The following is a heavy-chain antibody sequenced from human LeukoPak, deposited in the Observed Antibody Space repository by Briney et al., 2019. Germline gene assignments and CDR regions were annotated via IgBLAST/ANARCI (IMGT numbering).Heavy chain of an antibody. D-gene: IGHD4-17*01. CDR2: ISGSGGST. V-gene: IGHV3-23*01. CDR1: GFTFSSYG. Sequence: GGSLRLSCAASGFTFSSYGMSWVRQAPGKGLEWVSAISGSGGSTYYADSVKGRFTISRDISKNAVYLQMNSLRAEDTAVYYCARDSYGDANFDSWGQGTLVTVSS. CDR3: ARDSYGDANFDS. J-gene: IGHJ4*02.